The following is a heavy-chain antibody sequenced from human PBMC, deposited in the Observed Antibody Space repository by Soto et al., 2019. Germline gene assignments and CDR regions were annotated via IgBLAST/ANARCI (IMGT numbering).Heavy chain of an antibody. D-gene: IGHD1-26*01. CDR3: ARLKVGATTYRYYYGMDV. Sequence: PSETLSLTCTVSGGSISSSSYYWGWIRQPPGKGLEWIGSIYYSGSTYYNPSLKSRVTISVDTSKNQFSLKLSSVTAADTAVYYCARLKVGATTYRYYYGMDVWGQGTTVTVS. CDR2: IYYSGST. J-gene: IGHJ6*02. CDR1: GGSISSSSYY. V-gene: IGHV4-39*01.